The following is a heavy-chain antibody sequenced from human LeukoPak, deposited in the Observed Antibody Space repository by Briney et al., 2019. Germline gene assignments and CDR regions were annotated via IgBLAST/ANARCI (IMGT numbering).Heavy chain of an antibody. CDR1: GYTLTELS. Sequence: ASVKVSCKVSGYTLTELSMNWVRQAPGKGLEWMGGFDPEDGATIYAQKFQGRVTMTADTSTDTAYMELSSLRSEDRVGYYGAAVLLYSSGWYGEFDYWGQGTLVTVSS. V-gene: IGHV1-24*01. J-gene: IGHJ4*02. CDR3: AAVLLYSSGWYGEFDY. D-gene: IGHD6-19*01. CDR2: FDPEDGAT.